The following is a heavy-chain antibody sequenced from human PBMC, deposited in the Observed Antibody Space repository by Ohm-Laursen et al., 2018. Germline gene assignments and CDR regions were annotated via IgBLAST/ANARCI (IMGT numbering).Heavy chain of an antibody. Sequence: SLRLSCAASGFTFSSYGMHRVRQAPGKGLEWVAVISYDGSNKYYADSVKGRFTISRDNSKNTLYLQMNSLRAEDTAVYYCAKHSSSWVDYWGQGTLVTVSS. CDR3: AKHSSSWVDY. V-gene: IGHV3-30*18. J-gene: IGHJ4*02. CDR1: GFTFSSYG. D-gene: IGHD6-13*01. CDR2: ISYDGSNK.